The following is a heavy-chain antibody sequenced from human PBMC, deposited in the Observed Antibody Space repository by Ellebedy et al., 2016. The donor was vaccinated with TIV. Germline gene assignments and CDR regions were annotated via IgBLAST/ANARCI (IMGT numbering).Heavy chain of an antibody. CDR1: GGSISSSSHY. CDR3: ARLVRYCSTTSCPYYFDF. V-gene: IGHV4-39*01. Sequence: MPSETLSLTCTVSGGSISSSSHYWGWVRQPPGKGPEWVGSIFYSGNTYYNPSLKSRVTISVDTSKNQFSLKLASVTAADTAVYYCARLVRYCSTTSCPYYFDFWGQGTLVTVSS. J-gene: IGHJ4*02. D-gene: IGHD2-2*01. CDR2: IFYSGNT.